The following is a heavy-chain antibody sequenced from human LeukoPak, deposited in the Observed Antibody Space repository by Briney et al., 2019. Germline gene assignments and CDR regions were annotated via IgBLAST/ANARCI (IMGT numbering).Heavy chain of an antibody. Sequence: GASVKVSCKASGYTFTGYYMHWVRQAPGQGLEWMGWINPNSGGTNYAQKFQGRVTMTRDMSISTVYMELSRLRSDDTAAYYCARVPHCTSTSCYIPDYWGQGTLVTVSS. CDR2: INPNSGGT. CDR3: ARVPHCTSTSCYIPDY. J-gene: IGHJ4*01. CDR1: GYTFTGYY. D-gene: IGHD2-2*01. V-gene: IGHV1-2*02.